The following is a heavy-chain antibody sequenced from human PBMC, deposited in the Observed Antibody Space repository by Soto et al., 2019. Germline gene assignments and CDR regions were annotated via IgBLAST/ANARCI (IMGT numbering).Heavy chain of an antibody. V-gene: IGHV2-70*01. CDR3: ARVSGSFQKGFDS. Sequence: SGPTLVNPTQTLTLTCSFSGFSLSTLGMSVSWIRQPPGKALEWLALIDWEDEKYFSTSLQTRLGIFKDSSKSHVLLTITNVGPLDSATYFCARVSGSFQKGFDSWGQGTLVTVSS. J-gene: IGHJ4*02. CDR2: IDWEDEK. CDR1: GFSLSTLGMS. D-gene: IGHD1-26*01.